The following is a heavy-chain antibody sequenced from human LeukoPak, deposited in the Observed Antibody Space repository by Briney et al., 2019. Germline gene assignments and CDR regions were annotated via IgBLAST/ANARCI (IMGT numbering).Heavy chain of an antibody. CDR2: IYYSGST. V-gene: IGHV4-61*01. J-gene: IGHJ2*01. CDR3: ARIPYSSGWYIWYFDL. Sequence: SETLSLTCTVSGGSVSSGSYYWSWIRQPPGKGLEWIGYIYYSGSTNYNPSLKSRVTISVDTSKNQFPLKLSSVTAADTAVYYCARIPYSSGWYIWYFDLWGRGTLVTVSS. D-gene: IGHD6-19*01. CDR1: GGSVSSGSYY.